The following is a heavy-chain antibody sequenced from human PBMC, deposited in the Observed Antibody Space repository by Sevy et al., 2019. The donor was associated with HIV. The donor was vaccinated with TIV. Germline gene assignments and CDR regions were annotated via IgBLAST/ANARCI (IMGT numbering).Heavy chain of an antibody. D-gene: IGHD3-22*01. CDR2: IYHSGST. CDR3: AREYTMIVEKSAFDI. J-gene: IGHJ3*02. Sequence: SETLSLTCTVSGYSISSGYYWGWIRQPPGKGLEWIGSIYHSGSTYYNPSLKSRVTISVDTSKNQFSLKLSSVTAADTDVYYCAREYTMIVEKSAFDIWGQGTMVTVSS. CDR1: GYSISSGYY. V-gene: IGHV4-38-2*02.